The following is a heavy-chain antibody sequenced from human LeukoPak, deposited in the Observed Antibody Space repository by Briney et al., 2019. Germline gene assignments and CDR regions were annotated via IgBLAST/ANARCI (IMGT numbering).Heavy chain of an antibody. J-gene: IGHJ6*03. D-gene: IGHD3-9*01. Sequence: PGGSLRLSCAASGFTFSSYAMTWVRQAPGKGLEWVSTISGSAVGTYYADSVKGRFTFSRDNSKNTLNLQLNSLRPEDTAVYYCAKDFGGYYDILTGYYRYYHMDVWGKGTTVTVSS. CDR2: ISGSAVGT. CDR3: AKDFGGYYDILTGYYRYYHMDV. CDR1: GFTFSSYA. V-gene: IGHV3-23*01.